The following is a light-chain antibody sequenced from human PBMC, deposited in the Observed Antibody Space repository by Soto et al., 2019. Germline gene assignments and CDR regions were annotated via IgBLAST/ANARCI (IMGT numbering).Light chain of an antibody. CDR2: KAS. CDR3: QQYNHYSGLT. Sequence: DIQMTQSPSTLSASVGDRVTITCRASQSVSSWLAWYQKKPGKAPKLLIYKASSLESGVPSRFSGSGSGTEFTLTISSLQPDDFATYYCQQYNHYSGLTFGGGTKVDIK. CDR1: QSVSSW. V-gene: IGKV1-5*03. J-gene: IGKJ4*01.